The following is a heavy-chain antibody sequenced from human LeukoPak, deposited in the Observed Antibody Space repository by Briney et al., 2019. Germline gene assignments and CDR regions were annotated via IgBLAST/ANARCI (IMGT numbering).Heavy chain of an antibody. V-gene: IGHV3-74*01. CDR2: INSDGNNT. D-gene: IGHD3-22*01. J-gene: IGHJ4*02. Sequence: GGSLRLSCAASSFTFSAYWMHWVRQAPGKGLVWVSRINSDGNNTTYADSVKGRFTISRDNAKNTLFLHMNSLRAEDTAVYYCARDKLDYFDSSGDFDQWGQGTLVTVSS. CDR3: ARDKLDYFDSSGDFDQ. CDR1: SFTFSAYW.